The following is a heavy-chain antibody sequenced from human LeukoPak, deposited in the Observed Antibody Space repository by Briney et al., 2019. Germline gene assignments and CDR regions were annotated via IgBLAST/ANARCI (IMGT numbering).Heavy chain of an antibody. D-gene: IGHD3-16*01. CDR1: GGSFSGYY. CDR3: ARALEKYYDYVWGSYSSWFDP. CDR2: INHSGST. J-gene: IGHJ5*02. Sequence: SETLSLTCAVYGGSFSGYYWSWIRQPPGKGLEWIGEINHSGSTNYNPSLKSRVTISVDTSKNQFSLKLSSVTAADTAVYYCARALEKYYDYVWGSYSSWFDPWGQGTLVTVS. V-gene: IGHV4-34*01.